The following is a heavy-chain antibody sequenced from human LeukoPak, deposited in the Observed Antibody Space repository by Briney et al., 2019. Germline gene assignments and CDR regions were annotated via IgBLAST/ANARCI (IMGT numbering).Heavy chain of an antibody. V-gene: IGHV3-23*01. CDR1: GFTFRSYA. CDR2: ISGSGSST. J-gene: IGHJ4*02. Sequence: GGSLRLSCAASGFTFRSYAMNWVRQAPGKGLEWVSVISGSGSSTYYADSVKGRFTISRDNSKNTLYLQMNSLRAEDTAVYYCAKSFGPVIAAAGTGADWGQGTLVTVSS. D-gene: IGHD6-13*01. CDR3: AKSFGPVIAAAGTGAD.